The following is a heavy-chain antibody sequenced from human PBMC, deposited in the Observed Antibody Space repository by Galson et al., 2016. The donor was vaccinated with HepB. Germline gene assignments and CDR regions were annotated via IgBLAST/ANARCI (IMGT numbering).Heavy chain of an antibody. CDR3: VRASGWISEY. J-gene: IGHJ4*02. CDR2: IHQEGSEE. CDR1: GWSFGRLW. V-gene: IGHV3-7*03. Sequence: SLTLPCATSGWSFGRLWMNWVRRAPGKGAEWVANIHQEGSEEHHLDSVKGRFTISRDNDEQSPYLQMNSLRADDTAVYYCVRASGWISEYWGQGTLVSVSS. D-gene: IGHD1-1*01.